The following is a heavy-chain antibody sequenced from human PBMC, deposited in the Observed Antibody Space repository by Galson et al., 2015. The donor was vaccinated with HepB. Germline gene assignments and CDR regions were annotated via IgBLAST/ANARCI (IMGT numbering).Heavy chain of an antibody. CDR3: AKLSIEWRPLANNDY. J-gene: IGHJ4*02. Sequence: SLRLSCAASGLSLSNYDMHWVRQAPGKGLEWVAFMRFDGSYKFYAESVKGRFTVSRDNSKNTLFLQMNSLRPEDTAVYYCAKLSIEWRPLANNDYWGQGTLVAVSS. CDR2: MRFDGSYK. CDR1: GLSLSNYD. D-gene: IGHD5-12*01. V-gene: IGHV3-30*02.